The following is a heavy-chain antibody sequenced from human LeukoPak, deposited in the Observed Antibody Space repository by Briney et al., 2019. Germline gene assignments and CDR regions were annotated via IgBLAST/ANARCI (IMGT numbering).Heavy chain of an antibody. CDR2: TYYMSNWYN. V-gene: IGHV6-1*01. J-gene: IGHJ3*02. CDR3: ARVDMTRARQFDAFDI. Sequence: SQTLSLTCAISGDSISSSSFTWNWIRQSPSRGLEWLGRTYYMSNWYNDYAVSVKSRLIINPDTSKNQFSLHLNFVTPEDTAVYYCARVDMTRARQFDAFDIWGQGTMVTVSS. D-gene: IGHD5-24*01. CDR1: GDSISSSSFT.